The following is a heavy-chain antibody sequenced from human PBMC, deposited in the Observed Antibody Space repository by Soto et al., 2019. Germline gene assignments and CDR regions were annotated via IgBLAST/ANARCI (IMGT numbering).Heavy chain of an antibody. V-gene: IGHV1-18*04. CDR1: GYTFTSYY. CDR2: ISANNGNT. CDR3: ARAPQAAAGIYYYYYMDV. D-gene: IGHD6-13*01. J-gene: IGHJ6*03. Sequence: GASVKVSCKAFGYTFTSYYMHWVRQAPGQGLEWMGWISANNGNTNYAQKLQGRVTMTTDTSTSTAYMELRSLRSDDTAVYYCARAPQAAAGIYYYYYMDVWGKGTTVTVSS.